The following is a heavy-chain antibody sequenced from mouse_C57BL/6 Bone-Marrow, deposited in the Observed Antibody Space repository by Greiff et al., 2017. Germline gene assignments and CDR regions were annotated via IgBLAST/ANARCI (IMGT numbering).Heavy chain of an antibody. CDR1: GYTFTSYW. Sequence: QVQLQQPGPELVKPGASVKLSCKASGYTFTSYWMQWVKQRPGQGLEWIGEIDPSDSYTNYNQKFKGKATFTVDTSSSTAYMHRSSLTSEDSAVYDCASVTTVVPYWYFDVCGTGTTVTVSS. J-gene: IGHJ1*03. CDR2: IDPSDSYT. D-gene: IGHD1-1*01. V-gene: IGHV1-50*01. CDR3: ASVTTVVPYWYFDV.